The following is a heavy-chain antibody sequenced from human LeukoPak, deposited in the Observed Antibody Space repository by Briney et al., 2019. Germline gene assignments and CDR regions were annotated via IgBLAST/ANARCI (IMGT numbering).Heavy chain of an antibody. Sequence: GGSLRLSCAASGFTVSSNYMSWVRQAPGKGLEWVSVIYSGGSTYYADSVKGRFTISRDNPKNTLYLQMNSLRAEDTAVYYCAREGIGSYYFDYWGQGTLVTVSS. CDR1: GFTVSSNY. CDR2: IYSGGST. V-gene: IGHV3-66*01. CDR3: AREGIGSYYFDY. D-gene: IGHD2-15*01. J-gene: IGHJ4*02.